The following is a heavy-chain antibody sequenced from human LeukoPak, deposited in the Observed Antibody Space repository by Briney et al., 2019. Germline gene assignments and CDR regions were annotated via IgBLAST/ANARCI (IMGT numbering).Heavy chain of an antibody. CDR2: IYYSGST. D-gene: IGHD6-19*01. Sequence: ETLSLTCTVSGGSISSYYWTWLRQPPGKGLEWIGYIYYSGSTNYNPSLKSRVTISVDTSKNQFSLKLSSLTAADTAVYYCARRRAVPRFYYFDYWGQGTLVTVSS. V-gene: IGHV4-59*08. CDR1: GGSISSYY. CDR3: ARRRAVPRFYYFDY. J-gene: IGHJ4*02.